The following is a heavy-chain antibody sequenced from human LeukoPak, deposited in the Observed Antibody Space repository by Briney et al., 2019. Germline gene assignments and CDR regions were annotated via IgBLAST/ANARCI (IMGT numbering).Heavy chain of an antibody. J-gene: IGHJ5*02. D-gene: IGHD2-15*01. CDR1: GFTFSSYS. CDR2: ISSSSSYI. V-gene: IGHV3-21*01. Sequence: GGSLRLSCAASGFTFSSYSMIWVRQAPGKGLEWVSSISSSSSYIYYADSLKGRFTISRDNAKNSLYLQMNSLRADDTAVYYCARDGRGDYCSGGSCLMFDPWGQGTLVTVSS. CDR3: ARDGRGDYCSGGSCLMFDP.